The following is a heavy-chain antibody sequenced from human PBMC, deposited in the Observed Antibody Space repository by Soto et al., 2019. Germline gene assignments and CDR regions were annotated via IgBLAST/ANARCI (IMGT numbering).Heavy chain of an antibody. CDR1: GYTFTNYG. CDR3: ARVRQIVGYFYYYMDV. V-gene: IGHV1-18*01. CDR2: ISAYNGDT. Sequence: ASVKLSCKASGYTFTNYGITWVRQAPGQGLEWMGWISAYNGDTHYTQRLQGRVTMTTDTSTSTAYMELRGLRSDDTAVYYCARVRQIVGYFYYYMDVWGKGTTVTVSS. J-gene: IGHJ6*03. D-gene: IGHD6-6*01.